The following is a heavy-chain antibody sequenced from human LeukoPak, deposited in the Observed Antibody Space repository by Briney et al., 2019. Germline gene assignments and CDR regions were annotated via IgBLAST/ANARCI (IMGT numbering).Heavy chain of an antibody. D-gene: IGHD3-22*01. V-gene: IGHV4-39*01. CDR2: IYYSGST. J-gene: IGHJ6*02. Sequence: SETLSLTCTVSGGSISSSSYYWGWIRQPPGKGLEWIGSIYYSGSTYYNPSLKSRVTISVDTSKNQFSLKLSSVTAADTAVYYCARHIPYYYDSSGYSDYYYGMDVWGQGTTVTVSS. CDR3: ARHIPYYYDSSGYSDYYYGMDV. CDR1: GGSISSSSYY.